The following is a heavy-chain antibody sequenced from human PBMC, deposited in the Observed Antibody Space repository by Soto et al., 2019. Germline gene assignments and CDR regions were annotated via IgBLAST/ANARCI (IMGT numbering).Heavy chain of an antibody. CDR2: ISYDGSNK. CDR3: AAYYDSSGYYQIPFDY. CDR1: GFTFSSYG. D-gene: IGHD3-22*01. V-gene: IGHV3-30*03. Sequence: QVQLVESGGGVVQPGRSLRLSCAASGFTFSSYGMHWVRQAPGKGLEWVAVISYDGSNKYYADSVKGRFTISRDNSKNTLYLQMNSLRAEDTAVYYCAAYYDSSGYYQIPFDYWGQGTLVTVSS. J-gene: IGHJ4*02.